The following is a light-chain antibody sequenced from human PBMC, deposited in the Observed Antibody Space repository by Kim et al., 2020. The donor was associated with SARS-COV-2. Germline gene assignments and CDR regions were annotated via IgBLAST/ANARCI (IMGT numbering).Light chain of an antibody. CDR1: SLRSYY. J-gene: IGLJ2*01. CDR3: NSRDSNDNVV. CDR2: GKN. V-gene: IGLV3-19*01. Sequence: VALGQTVRITGQRVSLRSYYATWYQQKPGQAPIVFILGKNNRPSGFPDRFSGSSSGNTASLTITGTQAGDEADYYCNSRDSNDNVVFGGGTQLTVL.